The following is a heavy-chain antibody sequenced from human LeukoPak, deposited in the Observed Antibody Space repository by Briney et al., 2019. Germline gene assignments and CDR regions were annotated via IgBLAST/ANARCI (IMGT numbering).Heavy chain of an antibody. D-gene: IGHD2/OR15-2a*01. CDR1: GGSISSSSYY. Sequence: PSETLSLTCTVSGGSISSSSYYWGWIRQPPGKGLEWIGSIYYSGSTYYNPSLKSRVTISVDTSKNQFSLKLSSVTAADTAVYYCARSPPGSRLLFKRLRWFDPWGQGTLVTVSS. CDR2: IYYSGST. CDR3: ARSPPGSRLLFKRLRWFDP. J-gene: IGHJ5*02. V-gene: IGHV4-39*01.